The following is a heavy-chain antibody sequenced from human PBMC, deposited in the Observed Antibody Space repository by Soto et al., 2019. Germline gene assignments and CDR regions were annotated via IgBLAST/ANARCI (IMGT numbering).Heavy chain of an antibody. J-gene: IGHJ4*02. D-gene: IGHD4-17*01. CDR1: GYTFTGYY. V-gene: IGHV1-2*04. Sequence: QVQLVQSGAEVKKPGASVKVSCKASGYTFTGYYMHWVRQAPGQGLEWMGWINPNSGGTNYAQKFQGWGTMTRDTXISTSYREWTRLRSDDAAVYYCARASYGGNLAFDYWGQGTPVTGSS. CDR2: INPNSGGT. CDR3: ARASYGGNLAFDY.